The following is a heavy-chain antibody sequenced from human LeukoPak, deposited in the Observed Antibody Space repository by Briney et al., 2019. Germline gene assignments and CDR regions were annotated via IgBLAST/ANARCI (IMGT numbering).Heavy chain of an antibody. J-gene: IGHJ6*03. V-gene: IGHV3-23*01. CDR1: GFTFSSYG. CDR2: ISGSGGST. CDR3: ARYRYSSGYYYDYYYYYMDV. D-gene: IGHD3-22*01. Sequence: GGTLRLSCAASGFTFSSYGMSWVRQAPGKGLEWVSAISGSGGSTYYADSVKGRFTISRDNSKNTLYLQMNSLRAEDTAVYHCARYRYSSGYYYDYYYYYMDVWGKGTTVTISS.